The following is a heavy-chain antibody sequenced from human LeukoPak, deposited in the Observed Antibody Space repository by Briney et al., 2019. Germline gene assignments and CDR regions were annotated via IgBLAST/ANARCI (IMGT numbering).Heavy chain of an antibody. J-gene: IGHJ5*02. CDR2: IWYDGSKQ. Sequence: GGSLRLSCAASGFTFSSYGMHWVRQAPGKGLEWVALIWYDGSKQYYADSVKGRFTISRDNSKNTLHLQMNSLRAEDTAVFYCARLIGWSRFDPWGQGALATVSS. CDR1: GFTFSSYG. V-gene: IGHV3-33*01. D-gene: IGHD6-19*01. CDR3: ARLIGWSRFDP.